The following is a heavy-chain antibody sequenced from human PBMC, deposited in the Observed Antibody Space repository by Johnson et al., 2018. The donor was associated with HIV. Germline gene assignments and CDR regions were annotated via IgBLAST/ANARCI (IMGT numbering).Heavy chain of an antibody. Sequence: QVQLVESGGGLVQPGRSLRLSCPASAFTFSSYAMHWVRQAPGKGLEWVAVIYSGGSTYYADSVKGRFTISRDNSKNTLYLQMNSLRAEDTAIYYCTTDITMIIGAKRADDAFDIWGQGTMVTVSS. D-gene: IGHD3-22*01. CDR3: TTDITMIIGAKRADDAFDI. V-gene: IGHV3-NL1*01. CDR1: AFTFSSYA. CDR2: IYSGGST. J-gene: IGHJ3*02.